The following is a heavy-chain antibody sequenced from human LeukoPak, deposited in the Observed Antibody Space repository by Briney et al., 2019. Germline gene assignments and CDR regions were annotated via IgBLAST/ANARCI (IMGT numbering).Heavy chain of an antibody. CDR3: AEERASRLPFDY. CDR2: ISANGGNT. CDR1: GFTFSNYG. V-gene: IGHV3-23*01. Sequence: QPGGSLRLSCAASGFTFSNYGMNWVRQAPGKGLEWVTAISANGGNTYYADSVKGRFTISRDNSKDTLSLQMNSLRAEDTAVYYCAEERASRLPFDYWGQGTLVTVSS. D-gene: IGHD4-11*01. J-gene: IGHJ4*02.